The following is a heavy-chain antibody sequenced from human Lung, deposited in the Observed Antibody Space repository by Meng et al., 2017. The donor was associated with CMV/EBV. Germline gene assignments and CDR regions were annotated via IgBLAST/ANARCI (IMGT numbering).Heavy chain of an antibody. CDR1: GINLNTYW. J-gene: IGHJ3*01. Sequence: GESXKISCAVSGINLNTYWMHWVRQVPGKGLVWLSRIYSDGISTRYADSVKGRFTISRDNTNNTLYLQMNDLRAEDTAVYYCAREPGRGAFDVWGQGTKVTVSS. CDR3: AREPGRGAFDV. D-gene: IGHD3-10*01. CDR2: IYSDGIST. V-gene: IGHV3-74*01.